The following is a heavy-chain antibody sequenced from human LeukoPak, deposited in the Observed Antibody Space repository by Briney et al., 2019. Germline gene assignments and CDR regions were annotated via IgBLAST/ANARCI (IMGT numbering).Heavy chain of an antibody. D-gene: IGHD3-9*01. V-gene: IGHV1-3*01. Sequence: ASVKVSCKASGYTFTRYALHWVRQAPRQRHEWMGWVNAGNGKTKYSQKFQGRVTITRDTSASAAYMELNSLRSEDTAVYYCARSSYDFLTGSPLLNSFDYWGQGTLVTVSS. CDR2: VNAGNGKT. CDR1: GYTFTRYA. J-gene: IGHJ4*02. CDR3: ARSSYDFLTGSPLLNSFDY.